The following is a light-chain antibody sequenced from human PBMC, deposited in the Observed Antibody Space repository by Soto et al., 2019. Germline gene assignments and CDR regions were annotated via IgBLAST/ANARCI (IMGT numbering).Light chain of an antibody. CDR2: STS. CDR3: QQYHGSPRT. J-gene: IGKJ2*01. Sequence: EIVLTQFPGTLSLSPGERATLSCGASQSISTSYLAWYQQKPGQPPRLLIYSTSSRATGIPDRFSGSGPGTDFTLTISSLQPEDFAVYYCQQYHGSPRTFGQGTKLEI. CDR1: QSISTSY. V-gene: IGKV3-20*01.